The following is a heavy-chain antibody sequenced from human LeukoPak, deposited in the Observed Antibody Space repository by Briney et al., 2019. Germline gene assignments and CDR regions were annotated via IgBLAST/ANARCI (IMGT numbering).Heavy chain of an antibody. V-gene: IGHV4-34*01. CDR1: GGSFSGCY. J-gene: IGHJ5*02. CDR3: ARHSRNRGYSSGWYLWNWFDP. D-gene: IGHD6-19*01. Sequence: SETLSLTCAVYGGSFSGCYWSWIRQPPGKGLEWIGSIYYSGSTYYNPSLKSRVTISVDTSKNQFSLKLSSVTAADTAVYYCARHSRNRGYSSGWYLWNWFDPWGQGTLVTVSS. CDR2: IYYSGST.